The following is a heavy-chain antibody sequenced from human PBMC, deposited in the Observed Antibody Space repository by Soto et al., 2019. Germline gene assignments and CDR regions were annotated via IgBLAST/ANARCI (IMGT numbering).Heavy chain of an antibody. J-gene: IGHJ6*02. CDR3: ASPYYYGSGTHYYYYGMDV. Sequence: PGGSLRLSCAASGFTFSSYAMHWVRQAPGKGLEWVAVISYDGSNKYYADSVKGRFTISRDNSKNTLYLQMNSLRAEDTAVYYCASPYYYGSGTHYYYYGMDVWGQGTTVTVSS. V-gene: IGHV3-30-3*01. CDR2: ISYDGSNK. CDR1: GFTFSSYA. D-gene: IGHD3-10*01.